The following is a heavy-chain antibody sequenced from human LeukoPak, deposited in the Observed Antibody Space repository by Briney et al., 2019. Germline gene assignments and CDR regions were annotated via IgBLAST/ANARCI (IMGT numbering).Heavy chain of an antibody. J-gene: IGHJ4*02. CDR2: INWNGGST. D-gene: IGHD6-13*01. V-gene: IGHV3-20*04. CDR3: AREIQAAAGTGFDY. Sequence: GGSLRLSCAASGFTFDDYGMSWVRQAPGKGLEWVSGINWNGGSTGYADSVKGRFTISRDNAKNSLYLQMNSLRAEDTALYYCAREIQAAAGTGFDYWGQGTLVTVSS. CDR1: GFTFDDYG.